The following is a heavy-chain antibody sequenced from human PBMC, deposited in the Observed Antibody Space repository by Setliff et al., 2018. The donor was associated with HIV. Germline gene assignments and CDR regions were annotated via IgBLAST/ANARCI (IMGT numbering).Heavy chain of an antibody. V-gene: IGHV4-4*07. Sequence: SETLSLTCTVSGGSISSYYRSWIRQPAGKGLEWIGHIYISGSTNYNPSFNSRVTMSVDTSKNQFSLRLTSVTAADTAVYHCARDRSSGWSKDWFDTWGQGILVTVSS. CDR2: IYISGST. D-gene: IGHD6-19*01. CDR1: GGSISSYY. CDR3: ARDRSSGWSKDWFDT. J-gene: IGHJ5*02.